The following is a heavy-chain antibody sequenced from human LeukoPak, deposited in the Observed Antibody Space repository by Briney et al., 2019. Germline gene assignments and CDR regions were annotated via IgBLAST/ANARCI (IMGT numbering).Heavy chain of an antibody. V-gene: IGHV3-23*01. CDR1: GFTFSSYG. CDR2: ISASGGST. Sequence: PGGSLRLSCAASGFTFSSYGMSWVRQAPGKGLEWVSAISASGGSTYYADSVKGRFTISRDNAKNSLYLQMNSLRAEDTAVYYCARVVRSGWYYYYYMDVWGKGTTVTVSS. J-gene: IGHJ6*03. D-gene: IGHD6-6*01. CDR3: ARVVRSGWYYYYYMDV.